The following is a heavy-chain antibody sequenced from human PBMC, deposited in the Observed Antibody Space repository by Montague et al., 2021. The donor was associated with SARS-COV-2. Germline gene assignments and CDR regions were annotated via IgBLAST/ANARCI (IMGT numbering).Heavy chain of an antibody. D-gene: IGHD2-2*01. V-gene: IGHV4-34*01. J-gene: IGHJ6*02. CDR3: TREGYQVLWSDYYYYGMDV. Sequence: SETLSLTCAVNSSSFLPYYWSWIRQPPGGGLEWIGEVNPSGNAFYNSSXXSRVTISVSTSSSQFSLRLTSVTAADTAVYYCTREGYQVLWSDYYYYGMDVWGQGTTVTVSS. CDR2: VNPSGNA. CDR1: SSSFLPYY.